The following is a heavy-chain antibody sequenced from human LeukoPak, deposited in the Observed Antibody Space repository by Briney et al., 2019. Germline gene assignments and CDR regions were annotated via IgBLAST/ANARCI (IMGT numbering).Heavy chain of an antibody. D-gene: IGHD6-19*01. Sequence: SGGSLRLTCAASGFSFSSYAMSWVRQAPGKGLEWVSAISGSAGSTYSADSVKGRFTISRDNSKNTLYLQMNSLRAEDAAVYYCARGGGYDGLYFDYWGQGTRVTVPS. CDR2: ISGSAGST. J-gene: IGHJ4*02. CDR3: ARGGGYDGLYFDY. CDR1: GFSFSSYA. V-gene: IGHV3-23*01.